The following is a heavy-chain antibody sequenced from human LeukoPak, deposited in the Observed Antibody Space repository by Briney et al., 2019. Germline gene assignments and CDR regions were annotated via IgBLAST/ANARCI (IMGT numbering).Heavy chain of an antibody. CDR2: TNKDGSEK. D-gene: IGHD1-1*01. CDR1: GLIFTDYW. CDR3: VRDGNDGLNDWEY. J-gene: IGHJ1*01. Sequence: GGSLRLSCEASGLIFTDYWMTWARQAPGKGLEWVANTNKDGSEKWYVDSVKGRFTISRDNAKNSLYLQMNSLKAGDTALYYCVRDGNDGLNDWEYWGQGALVTVSS. V-gene: IGHV3-7*03.